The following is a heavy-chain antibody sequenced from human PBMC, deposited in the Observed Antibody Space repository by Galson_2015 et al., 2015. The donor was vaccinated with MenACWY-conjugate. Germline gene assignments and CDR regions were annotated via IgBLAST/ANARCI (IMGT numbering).Heavy chain of an antibody. J-gene: IGHJ3*01. Sequence: QSGAEVKKSGDSLTISCEASGYSFPGYWIVWVRQMPGKGLEWMGIICPGDSDTTYSPSFEGQVTMSADKSISTAYLQWSSLKTSDSAIYFCARRGVRGLTDDAFDFWGQGTLVSVSS. CDR2: ICPGDSDT. CDR1: GYSFPGYW. CDR3: ARRGVRGLTDDAFDF. V-gene: IGHV5-51*01. D-gene: IGHD3-10*01.